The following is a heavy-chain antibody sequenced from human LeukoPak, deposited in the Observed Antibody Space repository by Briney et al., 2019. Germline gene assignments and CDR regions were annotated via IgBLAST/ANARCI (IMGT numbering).Heavy chain of an antibody. Sequence: GRSLRLSCAASGFTFSSYWMSWVRQAPGKGLEWVANIKQDGSEKYYVDSVKGRFTISRDNAKNSLYLQMNGLRAEDTAVYYCAREASHDAFDIWGQGTMVTVSS. CDR1: GFTFSSYW. CDR3: AREASHDAFDI. J-gene: IGHJ3*02. CDR2: IKQDGSEK. V-gene: IGHV3-7*01.